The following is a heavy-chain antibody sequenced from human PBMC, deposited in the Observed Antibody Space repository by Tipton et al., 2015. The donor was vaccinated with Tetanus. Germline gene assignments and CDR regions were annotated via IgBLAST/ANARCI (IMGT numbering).Heavy chain of an antibody. D-gene: IGHD2-15*01. V-gene: IGHV3-30*18. CDR2: MSYDGTKE. Sequence: SLRLSCAASGFAFSTHGMHWVRQAPGKGLEWVALMSYDGTKEYYADSVKGRFTISRDNSNYTLYLQMNSLRADDTAFYYCIKDTSPGGLDYWGQGTLVTVSS. CDR3: IKDTSPGGLDY. CDR1: GFAFSTHG. J-gene: IGHJ4*02.